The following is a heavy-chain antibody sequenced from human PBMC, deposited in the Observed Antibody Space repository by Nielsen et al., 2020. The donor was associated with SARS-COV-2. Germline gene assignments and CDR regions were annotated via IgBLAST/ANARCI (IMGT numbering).Heavy chain of an antibody. D-gene: IGHD4-17*01. CDR2: IYYSGTT. CDR1: GGSISSGGYY. CDR3: ARATMTDADAFDI. J-gene: IGHJ3*02. Sequence: SETLSLTCTVSGGSISSGGYYWSWIRQHPGKGLEWIGYIYYSGTTYYNPSHESRATISVATSKSQFSLKLRSVTAADTAVYYCARATMTDADAFDIWGQGAMVSVSS. V-gene: IGHV4-30-4*08.